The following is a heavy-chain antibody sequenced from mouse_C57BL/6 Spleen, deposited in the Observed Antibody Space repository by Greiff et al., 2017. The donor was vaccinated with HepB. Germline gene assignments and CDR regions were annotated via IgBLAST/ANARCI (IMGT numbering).Heavy chain of an antibody. CDR1: GFNIKDYY. Sequence: EVQLHQSGAELVKPGASVKLSCTASGFNIKDYYMHWVKQRTEQGLEWIGRIDPEDGETKYAQKFQGKATITPDTSSNTAYLQLSSLTSEDTAVYYCARENGNYLRYFDVWGTGTTVTVSS. CDR3: ARENGNYLRYFDV. D-gene: IGHD2-1*01. CDR2: IDPEDGET. J-gene: IGHJ1*03. V-gene: IGHV14-2*01.